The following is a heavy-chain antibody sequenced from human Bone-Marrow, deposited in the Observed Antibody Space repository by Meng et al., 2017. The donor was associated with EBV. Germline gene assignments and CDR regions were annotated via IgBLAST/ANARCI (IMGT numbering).Heavy chain of an antibody. CDR1: GYTFTSYD. CDR3: ARGVPAAGLSVDD. Sequence: QVQLLQSGAEVKKPXASVKVXCKASGYTFTSYDINWVRQATGQGLEWMGWMNPNSGNTGYAQKFQGRVTMTRNTSISTAYMELSSLRSEDTAVYYCARGVPAAGLSVDDWGQGTLVTVSS. CDR2: MNPNSGNT. D-gene: IGHD6-13*01. V-gene: IGHV1-8*01. J-gene: IGHJ4*02.